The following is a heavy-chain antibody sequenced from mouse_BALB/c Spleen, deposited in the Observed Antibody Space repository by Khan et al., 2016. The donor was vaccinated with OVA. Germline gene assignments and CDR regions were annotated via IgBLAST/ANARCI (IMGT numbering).Heavy chain of an antibody. CDR1: GFSLTGYG. Sequence: QVQLKESGPGLVAPSQSLSITCTVSGFSLTGYGVNWVRQPPGKGLEWLGMIWSDGSTDYNSALKSRLNISKDNSKSKVFLKMNGLKTDNTARYYCARELRLGGFAYWGQGTLVTVSA. J-gene: IGHJ3*01. V-gene: IGHV2-6-7*01. CDR2: IWSDGST. D-gene: IGHD1-2*01. CDR3: ARELRLGGFAY.